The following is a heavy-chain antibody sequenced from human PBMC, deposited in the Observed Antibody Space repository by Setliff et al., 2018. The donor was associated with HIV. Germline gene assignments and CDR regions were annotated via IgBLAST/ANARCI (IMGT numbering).Heavy chain of an antibody. CDR3: ARRSIVGVTRGYYYYALDV. CDR1: GGSITSGSYY. Sequence: PSETLSLTCTVSGGSITSGSYYWGWIRQSPGKGPEWIGSRYYSGSTYQNPSLKSRVTIPVDTSKNHFSLQLTSVTAADTAVYYCARRSIVGVTRGYYYYALDVWGQGTTVTVSS. CDR2: RYYSGST. V-gene: IGHV4-39*02. J-gene: IGHJ6*02. D-gene: IGHD1-26*01.